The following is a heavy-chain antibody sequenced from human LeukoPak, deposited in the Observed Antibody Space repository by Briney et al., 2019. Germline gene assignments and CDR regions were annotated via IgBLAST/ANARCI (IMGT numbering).Heavy chain of an antibody. CDR1: GYTFSSYS. Sequence: GGSLRLSCLASGYTFSSYSINWVRQAPGKGLEWVSSISVRSNYIYYADSVRGRFRISRDDARDSLYLQMNSVRAEDTAVYYCVRLRRNSDTSGFYYYYDFWGQGTLVTVSS. J-gene: IGHJ4*02. CDR2: ISVRSNYI. V-gene: IGHV3-21*01. D-gene: IGHD3-22*01. CDR3: VRLRRNSDTSGFYYYYDF.